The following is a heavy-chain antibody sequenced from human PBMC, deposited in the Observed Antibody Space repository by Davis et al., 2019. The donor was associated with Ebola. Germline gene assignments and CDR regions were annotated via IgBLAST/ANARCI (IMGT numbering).Heavy chain of an antibody. V-gene: IGHV1-2*06. CDR1: GYTFTGCY. Sequence: ASVKVSCKASGYTFTGCYVHWVRQAPGQGLEWMGRINPNSGVINYAQKFQGRVTMSRDTSINTAYMELSGLRSDDTAFYYCARETYSGNYYYFDYWGQGTLVTVSS. CDR2: INPNSGVI. D-gene: IGHD1-26*01. J-gene: IGHJ4*02. CDR3: ARETYSGNYYYFDY.